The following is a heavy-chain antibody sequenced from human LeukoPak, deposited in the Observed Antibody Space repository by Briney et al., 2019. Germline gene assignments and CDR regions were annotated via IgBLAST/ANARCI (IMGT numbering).Heavy chain of an antibody. CDR2: IYTSGST. Sequence: SQTLSLTCTVSGGSISSGSYYWSWIRQPAGKGLEWIGRIYTSGSTNYNPSLKSRVTISVDTSKNQFSLKLSSVTAADTAVYYCARRPPIAAAGDDAFDIWGQGTMVTVSS. J-gene: IGHJ3*02. D-gene: IGHD6-13*01. CDR3: ARRPPIAAAGDDAFDI. V-gene: IGHV4-61*02. CDR1: GGSISSGSYY.